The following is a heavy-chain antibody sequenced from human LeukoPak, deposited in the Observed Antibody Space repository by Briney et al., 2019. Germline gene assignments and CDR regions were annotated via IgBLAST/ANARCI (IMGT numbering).Heavy chain of an antibody. CDR1: GYTLTELS. CDR3: ATFREWELHLAAFDI. V-gene: IGHV1-24*01. D-gene: IGHD1-26*01. Sequence: ASVKVSCKVSGYTLTELSMHWGRQAPGKGGEGMGGFYAEDGEKMYAQKFQARVTMTEHTSTDTAYMELSSLRSEDTAVYYCATFREWELHLAAFDIWGQGTMVTVSS. J-gene: IGHJ3*02. CDR2: FYAEDGEK.